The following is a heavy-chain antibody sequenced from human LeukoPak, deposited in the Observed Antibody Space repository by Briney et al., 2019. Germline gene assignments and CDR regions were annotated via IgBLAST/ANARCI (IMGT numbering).Heavy chain of an antibody. CDR2: IFYTGGT. CDR3: ARTGTSGSYSDS. J-gene: IGHJ5*01. CDR1: GGSFSTYF. V-gene: IGHV4-59*01. D-gene: IGHD3-10*01. Sequence: SEILSLTCTISGGSFSTYFWSWIRQSPEKGLEWLGYIFYTGGTTYNPSLQSRLTISLDTSKNQFSLRLTSVTAADTAVYYCARTGTSGSYSDSWGRGIQVTVSS.